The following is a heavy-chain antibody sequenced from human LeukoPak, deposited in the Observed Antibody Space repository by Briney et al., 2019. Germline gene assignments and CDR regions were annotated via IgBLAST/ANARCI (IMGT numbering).Heavy chain of an antibody. CDR3: ARVSRGRYSSSFDY. J-gene: IGHJ4*02. CDR1: GGSISSGSDY. V-gene: IGHV4-61*02. Sequence: SQTLSLTCTVSGGSISSGSDYWSWIRNPAGKGLEWIGRIYTSGSTNYNPSLKSRVTISVDTSKNQFSLKLSSVTAADTAVYYCARVSRGRYSSSFDYWGQGTLVTVSS. D-gene: IGHD5-12*01. CDR2: IYTSGST.